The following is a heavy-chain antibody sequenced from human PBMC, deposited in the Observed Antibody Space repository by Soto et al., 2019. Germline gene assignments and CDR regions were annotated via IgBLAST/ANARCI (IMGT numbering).Heavy chain of an antibody. J-gene: IGHJ4*02. CDR1: GGSISSSSYY. Sequence: SESLSLTCTVSGGSISSSSYYWGWIRQPPGKGLEWIGSIYYSGSTYYNPSLKSRVTISVDTSKNQFSLKLSSVTAADTAVYYCARTPPARSWGQGTLVTVSS. CDR2: IYYSGST. V-gene: IGHV4-39*01. CDR3: ARTPPARS.